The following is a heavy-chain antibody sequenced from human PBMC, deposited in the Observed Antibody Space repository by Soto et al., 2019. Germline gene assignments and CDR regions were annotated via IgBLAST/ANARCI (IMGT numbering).Heavy chain of an antibody. CDR2: INHSGST. CDR3: ARIVVVPAATDVDV. Sequence: GSLRLSCAVYGGSFSGYYWSWIRQPPWKGLEWIGEINHSGSTNYNPSLKSRVTISVDTSKNQFSLKLGSVTAADTAVYYCARIVVVPAATDVDVWGQGTTVTVSS. V-gene: IGHV4-34*01. D-gene: IGHD2-2*01. CDR1: GGSFSGYY. J-gene: IGHJ6*02.